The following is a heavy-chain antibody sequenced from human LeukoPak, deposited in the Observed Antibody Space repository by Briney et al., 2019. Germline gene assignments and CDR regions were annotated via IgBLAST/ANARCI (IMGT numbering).Heavy chain of an antibody. V-gene: IGHV4-34*01. D-gene: IGHD3-16*01. CDR3: ARETWPHRGEVDY. CDR1: GGSFSGYY. Sequence: SETLSLTCAVYGGSFSGYYWSWIRQPPGKGLEWIGEINHSGSTNYNPSLKSRVTISVDTSKNQFSLKLSSVTAADTAVYYCARETWPHRGEVDYWGQGTLVTVSS. J-gene: IGHJ4*02. CDR2: INHSGST.